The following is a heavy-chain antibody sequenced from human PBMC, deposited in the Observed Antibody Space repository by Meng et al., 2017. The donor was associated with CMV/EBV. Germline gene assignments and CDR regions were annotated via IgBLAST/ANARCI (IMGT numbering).Heavy chain of an antibody. V-gene: IGHV3-7*01. CDR2: IKQDGSEK. Sequence: GESLKISCAASGFTFSSYWMNFVRQAPGKGLEWVANIKQDGSEKYYEDSVKGRFTISRDNAKNSLYLQMNSLRAEDTAVYYCAREVIVVVPVNYYYYYGMDVWGQGTTVTVSS. J-gene: IGHJ6*02. CDR1: GFTFSSYW. D-gene: IGHD2-2*01. CDR3: AREVIVVVPVNYYYYYGMDV.